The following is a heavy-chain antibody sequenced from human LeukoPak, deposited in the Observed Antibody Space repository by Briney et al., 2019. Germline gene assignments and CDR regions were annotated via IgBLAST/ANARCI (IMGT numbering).Heavy chain of an antibody. V-gene: IGHV4-34*01. CDR3: ARAPPSGYSTSRYYYYMDV. CDR2: INHSGST. D-gene: IGHD6-13*01. CDR1: GGSFSGYY. J-gene: IGHJ6*03. Sequence: SETLSLTCAVYGGSFSGYYWRWIRQPPGKGLEWIGEINHSGSTNYNPSLKSRVTISVDTSKNQFSLKLSSVTAADTAVYYCARAPPSGYSTSRYYYYMDVWGKGTTVTISS.